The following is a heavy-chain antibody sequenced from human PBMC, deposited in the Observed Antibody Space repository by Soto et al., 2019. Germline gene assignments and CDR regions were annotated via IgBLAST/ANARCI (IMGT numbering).Heavy chain of an antibody. CDR2: ISWNSGDI. D-gene: IGHD1-1*01. CDR1: GFTFNNYG. Sequence: EVQLVESGGGLVQPGRCLRLYCAASGFTFNNYGMHWVRQTPGKGLEWVSGISWNSGDIYYADSVKGRFTISRDNAKKSLYLQMNSLRTEDTALYYCARDNDLDRDGPFDYWGQGILVTVSS. V-gene: IGHV3-9*01. J-gene: IGHJ4*02. CDR3: ARDNDLDRDGPFDY.